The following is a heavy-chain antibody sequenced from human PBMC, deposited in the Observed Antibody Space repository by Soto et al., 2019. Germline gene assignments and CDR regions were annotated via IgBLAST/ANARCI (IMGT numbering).Heavy chain of an antibody. CDR3: ARDDYYDSSGYSGSN. V-gene: IGHV4-59*01. D-gene: IGHD3-22*01. CDR2: IYYSGST. CDR1: GGSISSYY. J-gene: IGHJ4*02. Sequence: SETLSLTCTVSGGSISSYYWNWIRQPPGKGLEWIGSIYYSGSTNYNPSLKSRVTISVDTSKNQFSLKLSSVTAADTAVYYCARDDYYDSSGYSGSNWGQGTLVTVS.